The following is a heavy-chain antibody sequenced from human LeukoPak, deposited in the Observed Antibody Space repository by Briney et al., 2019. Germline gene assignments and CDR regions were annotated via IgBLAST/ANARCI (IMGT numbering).Heavy chain of an antibody. CDR2: INHGGST. CDR3: AKVYSSSSRDSFDV. Sequence: PSETLSLTCAAYGGPFTGYFWSWIRQPPGKGLEWIGEINHGGSTNYNPSLKSRATISRDTSKNQFSLNLYSVTAADTAVYYCAKVYSSSSRDSFDVWGPGTMVTVSS. J-gene: IGHJ3*01. CDR1: GGPFTGYF. D-gene: IGHD6-6*01. V-gene: IGHV4-34*01.